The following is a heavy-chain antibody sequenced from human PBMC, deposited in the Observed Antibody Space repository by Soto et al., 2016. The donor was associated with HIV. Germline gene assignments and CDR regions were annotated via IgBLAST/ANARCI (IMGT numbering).Heavy chain of an antibody. CDR1: GGSISSFSHY. J-gene: IGHJ4*02. V-gene: IGHV4-39*01. Sequence: QLQESGPGLVKPSETLSLTCSVSGGSISSFSHYWAWIRQPPEKGLEWIGAIYYTGTTYYNSSLKSRVTTSIDTPKSQFSLTLNSVTASDTAIYYCARLPTLTPLFDLWGQGPGH. CDR3: ARLPTLTPLFDL. D-gene: IGHD2-15*01. CDR2: IYYTGTT.